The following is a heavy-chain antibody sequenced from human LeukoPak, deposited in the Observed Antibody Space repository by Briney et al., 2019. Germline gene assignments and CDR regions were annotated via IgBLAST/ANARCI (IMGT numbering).Heavy chain of an antibody. CDR3: ARKGVYLSYYDSSGYLFDY. V-gene: IGHV3-33*01. CDR1: GFTFSSYG. CDR2: IWYDGSNK. J-gene: IGHJ4*02. D-gene: IGHD3-22*01. Sequence: GGSLRLSCAASGFTFSSYGMHWVRQAPGKGLEWVAVIWYDGSNKYYADSVKGRFTISRDNSKNTLYLQMNSLRAEDTAVYYCARKGVYLSYYDSSGYLFDYWGQGTLVTVSS.